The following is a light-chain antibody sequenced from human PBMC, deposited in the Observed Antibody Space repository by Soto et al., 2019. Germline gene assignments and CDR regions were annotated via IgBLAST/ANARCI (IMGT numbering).Light chain of an antibody. CDR3: LQLYDYPYT. CDR1: QAIRQD. V-gene: IGKV1-6*01. Sequence: AIQMTQSPSSLSASIGDRVTITCRASQAIRQDLGWYQQRPGQAPKLLIYTASHLQSGVPSRFSGSGSGTDFTLTISSLQAEDFATYYCLQLYDYPYTFGQGTKLEI. CDR2: TAS. J-gene: IGKJ2*01.